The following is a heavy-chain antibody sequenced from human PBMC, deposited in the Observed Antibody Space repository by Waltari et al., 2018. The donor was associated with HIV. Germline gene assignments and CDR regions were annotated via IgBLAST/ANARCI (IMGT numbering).Heavy chain of an antibody. CDR2: ISGGGEST. V-gene: IGHV3-23*01. J-gene: IGHJ4*02. CDR1: GFTFSSYP. CDR3: ANSLGRIVDY. D-gene: IGHD2-15*01. Sequence: EVQLLESGGGLVQSGGSLRVSCAASGFTFSSYPMSWVRQAPGKGLEWVSGISGGGESTYYADSVKGRFTISRDNSKNTLYLQMNSLRAEDTAVYYCANSLGRIVDYWGQGTLVTVSS.